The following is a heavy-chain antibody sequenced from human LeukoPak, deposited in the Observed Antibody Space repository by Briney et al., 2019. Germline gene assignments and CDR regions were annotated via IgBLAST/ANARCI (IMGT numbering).Heavy chain of an antibody. J-gene: IGHJ4*02. CDR2: ISYDGSNK. CDR1: GFTFSSYA. CDR3: AGSLGYCTSNVCYLKY. Sequence: PGGSLRLSCAASGFTFSSYAMHWVRQAPGKGLEWVAVISYDGSNKYYADSVKGRFTISRDNSKNTLYLQMNSLRADDTAVYYCAGSLGYCTSNVCYLKYWGQGTLVTVSS. D-gene: IGHD2-8*01. V-gene: IGHV3-30*04.